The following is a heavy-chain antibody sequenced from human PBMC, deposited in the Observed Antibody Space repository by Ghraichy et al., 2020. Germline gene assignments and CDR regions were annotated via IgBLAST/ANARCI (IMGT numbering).Heavy chain of an antibody. CDR3: ARMGEYSSSYHY. V-gene: IGHV1-18*04. J-gene: IGHJ4*02. D-gene: IGHD6-6*01. CDR1: GYTFTSYG. Sequence: ASVKVSCKASGYTFTSYGINWVRQAPGQGLEWMGWINPNDANTDYAQKLQGRVTLTTDTSTNTAYMDLRSLRSDDTDVYYCARMGEYSSSYHYWGQGTLVTVSS. CDR2: INPNDANT.